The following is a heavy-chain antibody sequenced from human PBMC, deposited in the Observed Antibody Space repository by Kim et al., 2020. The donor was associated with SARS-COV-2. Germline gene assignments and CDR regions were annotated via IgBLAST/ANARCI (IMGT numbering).Heavy chain of an antibody. V-gene: IGHV3-23*01. CDR3: AKFRGSGSYCGGDCYSGAFDI. CDR2: ISGSGGST. Sequence: GGSLRLSCAASGFTFSSYAMSWVRQAPGKGLEWVSAISGSGGSTYYADSVKGRFTISRDNSKNTLYLQMNSLRAEDTAVYYCAKFRGSGSYCGGDCYSGAFDIWGQGTMVTVSS. D-gene: IGHD2-21*02. J-gene: IGHJ3*02. CDR1: GFTFSSYA.